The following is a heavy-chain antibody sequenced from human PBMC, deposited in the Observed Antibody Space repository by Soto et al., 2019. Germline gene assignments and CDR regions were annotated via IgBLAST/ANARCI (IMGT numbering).Heavy chain of an antibody. CDR1: GDSVSSVGFH. CDR2: IYNGGST. V-gene: IGHV4-30-4*01. CDR3: ARGGVYDFWSGLFD. J-gene: IGHJ4*02. D-gene: IGHD3-3*01. Sequence: SETLSLTCTVSGDSVSSVGFHWAWLRRPPGKGLEWIGYIYNGGSTYYRPSLESRMHMSLDATRNHYSLRLTSLSAADTAVYYCARGGVYDFWSGLFDWGQGTLVTVSS.